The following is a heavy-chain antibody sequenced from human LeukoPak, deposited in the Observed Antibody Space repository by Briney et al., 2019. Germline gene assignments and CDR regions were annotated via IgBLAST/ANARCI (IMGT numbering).Heavy chain of an antibody. CDR2: ISYDGSNK. J-gene: IGHJ4*02. D-gene: IGHD1-1*01. V-gene: IGHV3-30-3*01. CDR3: AREIWNDVGYDY. Sequence: GSLRLSCAASGLTFSSHAMHWVRQAPGKGPEWVAVISYDGSNKYYADSVKGRFTISRDNSKNTLYLQMNSLRAEDTAVYYCAREIWNDVGYDYWGQGTLVTVSS. CDR1: GLTFSSHA.